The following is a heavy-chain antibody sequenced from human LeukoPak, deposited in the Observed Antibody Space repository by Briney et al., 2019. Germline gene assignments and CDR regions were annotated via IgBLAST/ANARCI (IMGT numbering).Heavy chain of an antibody. V-gene: IGHV1-2*02. CDR3: ARETGYCSGGRCYFIY. D-gene: IGHD2-15*01. Sequence: GASVKVSCKASGYTFTGSYIHWVRQAPGQGLEWMGWINPNSGGTSSAQKFQGRVTMTRGTSVSTAYMELSRLRSDDTALYYCARETGYCSGGRCYFIYWGQGTLVTVSS. J-gene: IGHJ4*02. CDR2: INPNSGGT. CDR1: GYTFTGSY.